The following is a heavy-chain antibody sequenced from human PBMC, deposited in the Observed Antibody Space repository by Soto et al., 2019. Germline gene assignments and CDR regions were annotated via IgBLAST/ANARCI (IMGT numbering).Heavy chain of an antibody. D-gene: IGHD2-2*01. V-gene: IGHV3-15*01. CDR1: GSTFKNAW. CDR2: IKSKTEGGTT. CDR3: TSHYCSSTSCTSLDY. Sequence: GGSLRLSCEASGSTFKNAWMSWVRQAPGKGLEWVGRIKSKTEGGTTDYAAPVKGRFTISRDDSKNTLYLQMNSLKTEDTAVYHCTSHYCSSTSCTSLDYWGQGTLVTVSS. J-gene: IGHJ4*02.